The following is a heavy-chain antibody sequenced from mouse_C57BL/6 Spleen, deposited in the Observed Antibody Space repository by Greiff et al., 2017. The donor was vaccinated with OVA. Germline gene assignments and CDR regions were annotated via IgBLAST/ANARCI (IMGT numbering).Heavy chain of an antibody. Sequence: QVQLQQPGAELVRPGSSVKLSCKASGYTFTSYWMQWVKQRPIQGLEWIGNIDPSDSETHYNQKFKDKATLTVDKSSSTAYMQLSSLTSEDSAVYYCAREDYGNLFAYWGQGTLVTVSA. V-gene: IGHV1-52*01. CDR3: AREDYGNLFAY. CDR2: IDPSDSET. J-gene: IGHJ3*01. D-gene: IGHD2-1*01. CDR1: GYTFTSYW.